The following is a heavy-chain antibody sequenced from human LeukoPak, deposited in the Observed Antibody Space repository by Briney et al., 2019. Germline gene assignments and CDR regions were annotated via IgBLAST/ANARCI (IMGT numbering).Heavy chain of an antibody. J-gene: IGHJ6*02. D-gene: IGHD5-24*01. CDR3: AKAPRNYRSGYYYYYGMDV. Sequence: GASVKVSCKASGGTFSSHTISWVRQTPGQGLEWMGGITPIFGTAKYAQKFQGRVTITAVESMSTAYMELSSLRSEDTAVYYCAKAPRNYRSGYYYYYGMDVWGQGTTVTVSS. V-gene: IGHV1-69*01. CDR2: ITPIFGTA. CDR1: GGTFSSHT.